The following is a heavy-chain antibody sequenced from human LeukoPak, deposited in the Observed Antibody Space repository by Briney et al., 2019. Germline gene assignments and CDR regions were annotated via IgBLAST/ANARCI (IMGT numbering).Heavy chain of an antibody. CDR3: ARDYYDSSGYTLRAN. CDR2: IKQDGSDK. CDR1: GFTFSTYW. Sequence: GGSLRLSCAASGFTFSTYWTSWVRQAPGKGLEWVANIKQDGSDKYYVDSVKGRFTISRDNAKNSLYLQMNSLRAEDTAVYYCARDYYDSSGYTLRANWGQGTQVTVSS. V-gene: IGHV3-7*01. D-gene: IGHD3-22*01. J-gene: IGHJ4*02.